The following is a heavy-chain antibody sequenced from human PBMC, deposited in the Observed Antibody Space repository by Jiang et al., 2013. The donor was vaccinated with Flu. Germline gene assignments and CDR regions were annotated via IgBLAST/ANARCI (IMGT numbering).Heavy chain of an antibody. J-gene: IGHJ4*02. D-gene: IGHD2-21*02. Sequence: PGGSLRLSCAASGFTFSSYWMSWVRQAPGKGLEWVANIKQDGSEEYYVDSVKGRFTISRDNTKNSLYLQMNSLRAEDTAVYYCARVDFYGDWPHPPDYWGQGTLVTVSS. CDR1: GFTFSSYW. CDR3: ARVDFYGDWPHPPDY. CDR2: IKQDGSEE. V-gene: IGHV3-7*03.